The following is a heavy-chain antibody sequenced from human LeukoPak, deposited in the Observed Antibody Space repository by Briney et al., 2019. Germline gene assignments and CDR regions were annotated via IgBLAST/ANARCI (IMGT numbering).Heavy chain of an antibody. CDR3: ARGGYYYDSSGSSPVY. Sequence: GGSLRLSCAASGFTFSSYAMHWVRQAPGKGLEYVSAISSNGGSTYYANSVKGRFTISRDNSKNTLYLQMGSLRAEDMAVYYCARGGYYYDSSGSSPVYWGQGTLVTVSS. J-gene: IGHJ4*02. CDR2: ISSNGGST. CDR1: GFTFSSYA. D-gene: IGHD3-22*01. V-gene: IGHV3-64*01.